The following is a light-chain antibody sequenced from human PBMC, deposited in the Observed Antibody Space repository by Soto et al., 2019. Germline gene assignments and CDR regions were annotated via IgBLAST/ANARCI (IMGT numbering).Light chain of an antibody. CDR1: QTLFYSSNNKDS. V-gene: IGKV4-1*01. CDR3: QQYYNIPLT. CDR2: WAS. Sequence: DIVMTQSPDSLAVSLGERATIDCKSSQTLFYSSNNKDSLAWYQQKTGQPPKVLISWASTRGSGVPDRFSGSASRTDSTLTISSQQGDDVANYYCQQYYNIPLTFGRGTKVEIK. J-gene: IGKJ4*01.